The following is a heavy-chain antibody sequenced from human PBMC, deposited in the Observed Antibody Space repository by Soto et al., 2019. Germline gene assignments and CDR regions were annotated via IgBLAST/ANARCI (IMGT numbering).Heavy chain of an antibody. V-gene: IGHV4-30-4*01. CDR2: IFYSGTT. CDR1: CCSISSGNYY. J-gene: IGHJ6*02. CDR3: ARDSGWFGEFNCYSDGMDV. D-gene: IGHD3-10*01. Sequence: QVQLQESGPGLVKPSQTLSLTCTVYCCSISSGNYYCSWIRQPPGKGLEWIWYIFYSGTTYYNPSLKSRGIISVDTSNNQFSLTVNSVNATDSAVYYCARDSGWFGEFNCYSDGMDVWGQGTTVTGSS.